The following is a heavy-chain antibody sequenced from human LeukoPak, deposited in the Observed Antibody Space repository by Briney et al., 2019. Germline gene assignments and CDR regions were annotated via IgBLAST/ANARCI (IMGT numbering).Heavy chain of an antibody. V-gene: IGHV3-64D*06. CDR1: GFTFSSYA. CDR3: VKFPVREVINFDY. J-gene: IGHJ4*02. CDR2: ISSNGGST. Sequence: LGGSLRLSCSASGFTFSSYAMHWVRQAPGKGLEYVSAISSNGGSTYYADSVKGRFTISRDNSKNTLYLQMSSLRAEDTAVYYCVKFPVREVINFDYWGQGALVTVSS. D-gene: IGHD3-10*02.